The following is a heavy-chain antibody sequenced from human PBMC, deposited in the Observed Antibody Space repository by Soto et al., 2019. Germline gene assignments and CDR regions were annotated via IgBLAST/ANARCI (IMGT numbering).Heavy chain of an antibody. Sequence: PSETLSLTCAVYGGSFSVYYWSWIRQPPGKGLEWIGEINHSGSTNYNPSLKSRVTISVDTSKNQFSRKLSSVTAADTAVYFCARGLPRYCSGENCYLDSSWGQGTLVTVS. D-gene: IGHD2-15*01. CDR1: GGSFSVYY. V-gene: IGHV4-34*01. CDR3: ARGLPRYCSGENCYLDSS. CDR2: INHSGST. J-gene: IGHJ4*02.